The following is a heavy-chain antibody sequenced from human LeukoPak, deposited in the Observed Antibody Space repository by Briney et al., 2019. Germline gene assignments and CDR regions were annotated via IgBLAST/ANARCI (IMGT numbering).Heavy chain of an antibody. CDR2: IRYDGSNK. D-gene: IGHD3-10*01. J-gene: IGHJ4*02. Sequence: SGGSLRLSCAASGFTFSSYGMHWVRQAPGKGLEWVAFIRYDGSNKYYADSVKGRFTISRDNAKNSLYLQMNSLRAEDTAVYYCAKHYMGSSYNRGCDCWGQGTQVTVSS. CDR1: GFTFSSYG. CDR3: AKHYMGSSYNRGCDC. V-gene: IGHV3-30*02.